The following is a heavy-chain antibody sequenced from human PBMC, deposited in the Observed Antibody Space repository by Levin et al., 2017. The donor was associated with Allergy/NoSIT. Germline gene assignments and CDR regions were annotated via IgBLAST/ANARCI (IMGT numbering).Heavy chain of an antibody. CDR3: ARLAGFSRGWYLPY. CDR1: GGTLSGYY. V-gene: IGHV4-34*01. D-gene: IGHD6-19*01. Sequence: SETLSLTCAVSGGTLSGYYWTWIRQPPGKGLEWIGEINHLGSAAYNQSLNSRVTLSVDTSKNQFSLIVISVTAADTAVYFCARLAGFSRGWYLPYWGQGTLVTVSS. J-gene: IGHJ4*02. CDR2: INHLGSA.